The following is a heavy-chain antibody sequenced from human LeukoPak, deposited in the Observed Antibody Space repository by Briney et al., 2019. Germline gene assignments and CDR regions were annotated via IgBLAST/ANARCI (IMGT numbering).Heavy chain of an antibody. CDR3: TSPAGPDDDFDI. CDR1: GYTFTGYY. Sequence: ASVKVSCKASGYTFTGYYIHWVRQAPGQGLEWMGWINPKTGGTEYAQNFQDRVTMTRDTSISTAYMELNSLISGDAAVYYCTSPAGPDDDFDIWGQGTMVTVSS. V-gene: IGHV1-2*02. CDR2: INPKTGGT. J-gene: IGHJ3*02.